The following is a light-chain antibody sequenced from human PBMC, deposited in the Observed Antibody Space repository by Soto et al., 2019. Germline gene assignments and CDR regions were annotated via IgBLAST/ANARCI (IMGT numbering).Light chain of an antibody. J-gene: IGKJ1*01. V-gene: IGKV3-11*01. CDR2: DAS. CDR1: QSIGYY. CDR3: PHPVPLSATWP. Sequence: TARTWTQEEKATDSCRPSQSIGYYLAWYQEKPGQAPRLLIYDASIRATGIPARFSGSWSGTDFTLTMRGLESECSALSFCPHPVPLSATWPSGDGTKVDI.